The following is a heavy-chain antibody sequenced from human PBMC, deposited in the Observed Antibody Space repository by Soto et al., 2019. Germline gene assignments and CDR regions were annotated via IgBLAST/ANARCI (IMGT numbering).Heavy chain of an antibody. CDR3: VKGHRALDN. CDR2: TYYRSKWYN. Sequence: SQTLSLTCAISGDSVSSNSAAWNWIRQSPSRGLEWLGRTYYRSKWYNDYAVSVKSRITINPDTSKNQFSLQMNSLKTEDTAVYYCVKGHRALDNWGQGTLVTVSS. CDR1: GDSVSSNSAA. V-gene: IGHV6-1*01. J-gene: IGHJ4*02.